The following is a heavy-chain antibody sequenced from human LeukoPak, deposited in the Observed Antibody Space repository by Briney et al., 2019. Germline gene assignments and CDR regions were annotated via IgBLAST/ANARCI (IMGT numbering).Heavy chain of an antibody. D-gene: IGHD4-11*01. CDR3: ARAPSKNGMDV. CDR2: INAGNGNT. J-gene: IGHJ6*02. V-gene: IGHV1-3*01. CDR1: GYTFTSYA. Sequence: ASVKVSCKASGYTFTSYAMHWVRQAPGQRLEWMGWINAGNGNTKYSQKFQGRVTITRDTSTSTAYMELRSLRSDDTAVYYCARAPSKNGMDVWGQGTTVTVSS.